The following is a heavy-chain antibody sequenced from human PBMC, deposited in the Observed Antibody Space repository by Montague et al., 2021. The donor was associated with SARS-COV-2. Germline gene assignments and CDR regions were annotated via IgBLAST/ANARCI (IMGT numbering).Heavy chain of an antibody. D-gene: IGHD6-19*01. Sequence: SETLSLTCTVSGGSISSSSYYWGWIRQPPGKGLEWIGSIYSSGSTYYNPPLKSRVTIFVDTSKNQFSLKLSSVTAADTAVYHCARQENSSGWFKPDAFDIWGQGTMVTVSS. CDR3: ARQENSSGWFKPDAFDI. V-gene: IGHV4-39*01. CDR2: IYSSGST. J-gene: IGHJ3*02. CDR1: GGSISSSSYY.